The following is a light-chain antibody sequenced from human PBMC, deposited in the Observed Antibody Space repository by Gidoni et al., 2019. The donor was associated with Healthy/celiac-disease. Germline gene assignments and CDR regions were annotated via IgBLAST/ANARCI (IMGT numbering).Light chain of an antibody. J-gene: IGKJ3*01. CDR3: QQSYSTLIFT. Sequence: DIQMPPSPSSLSASVGDRVTITCRASQSISSYLNWYQQKPGKAPKLLIYAASSLQSGVPSRFSGSGSGTDFTLTISSLQPEDFATYYCQQSYSTLIFTFGPGTKVDIK. CDR1: QSISSY. V-gene: IGKV1-39*01. CDR2: AAS.